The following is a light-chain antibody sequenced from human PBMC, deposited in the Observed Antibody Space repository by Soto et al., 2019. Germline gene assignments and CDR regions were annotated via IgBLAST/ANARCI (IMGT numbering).Light chain of an antibody. Sequence: QSVLTQPPSASGTPGQRGTISCSGSSSNIGSNTVNWYQQLPGTAPKLLIYSHNQRPSGVPDRFSGSKSGTSASLAISGLQSEDEADYYCAAWDDSLNGYVFGTGTKLTVL. V-gene: IGLV1-44*01. CDR3: AAWDDSLNGYV. CDR1: SSNIGSNT. CDR2: SHN. J-gene: IGLJ1*01.